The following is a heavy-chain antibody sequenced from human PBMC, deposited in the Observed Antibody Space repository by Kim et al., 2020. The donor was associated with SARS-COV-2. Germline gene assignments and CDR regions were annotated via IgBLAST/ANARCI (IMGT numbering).Heavy chain of an antibody. CDR3: ARGVGATLRTADAFDI. V-gene: IGHV3-21*04. CDR1: GFTFSSYS. J-gene: IGHJ3*02. CDR2: ISSSASYI. D-gene: IGHD1-26*01. Sequence: GGSLRLSCAASGFTFSSYSMNWVRQAPGQGLEWVSSISSSASYIYYADSVKGRFTISRDNAKNSLYLQMISLRAEDTAVYYCARGVGATLRTADAFDIWGQGTMVTVSS.